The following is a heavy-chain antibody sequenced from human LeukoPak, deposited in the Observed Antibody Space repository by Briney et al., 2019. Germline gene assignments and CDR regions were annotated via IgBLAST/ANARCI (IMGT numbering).Heavy chain of an antibody. CDR1: GFTFSSYA. J-gene: IGHJ3*02. Sequence: GGSLRLSCAASGFTFSSYAMSWVRQAPGKGLEWVSAISGSGGSTYYADSVKGRFTISRDNSKNTLYLQMNSLRAEDTAVYYCAKDLFNYDSSGYYYALDAFDIWGQGTMVTVSS. CDR2: ISGSGGST. D-gene: IGHD3-22*01. CDR3: AKDLFNYDSSGYYYALDAFDI. V-gene: IGHV3-23*01.